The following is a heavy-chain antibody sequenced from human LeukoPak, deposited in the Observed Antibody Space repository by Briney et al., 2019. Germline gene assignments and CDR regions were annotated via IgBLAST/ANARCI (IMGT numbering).Heavy chain of an antibody. J-gene: IGHJ6*03. CDR2: ISSSSSYI. CDR3: ARVAGNYDYVWGSWYYYYYMDV. Sequence: GGSLRLSCAASGFTFSSYGMHWVRQAPGKGLEWVSSISSSSSYIYYADSVKGRFTISRHNAKNSLYLQMNSLRAEDTAVYYCARVAGNYDYVWGSWYYYYYMDVWGKGTTVTVSS. D-gene: IGHD3-16*01. V-gene: IGHV3-21*01. CDR1: GFTFSSYG.